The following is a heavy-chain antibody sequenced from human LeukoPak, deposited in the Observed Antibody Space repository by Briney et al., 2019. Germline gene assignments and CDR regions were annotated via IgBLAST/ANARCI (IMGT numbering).Heavy chain of an antibody. D-gene: IGHD3-16*01. CDR3: AKDPPHVSWLFDY. V-gene: IGHV3-23*01. CDR2: ITNSGGTT. Sequence: GGSLRLSCAAAGFTFSSYAMSWVRQAPGKGLDWVSAITNSGGTTYYEDSVQGRFTISRDNSKNTLYLQMNSLRAEDTAVYYCAKDPPHVSWLFDYWGQGTLVTVSS. CDR1: GFTFSSYA. J-gene: IGHJ4*02.